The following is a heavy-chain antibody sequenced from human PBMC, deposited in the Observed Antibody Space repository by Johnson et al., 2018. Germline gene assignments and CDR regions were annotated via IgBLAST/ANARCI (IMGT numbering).Heavy chain of an antibody. Sequence: VQLVQSGGGLVQPGGSLRLSCAASGFTFSTYNLNWVRQAPGKGLEWVSSIRSDNNYIYYADSVKGRFTISRDNAKNPLYLQMNSLRADETAVYYCATYSGSFRDYWGQGTLVTVSS. CDR3: ATYSGSFRDY. CDR1: GFTFSTYN. D-gene: IGHD1-26*01. V-gene: IGHV3-21*01. CDR2: IRSDNNYI. J-gene: IGHJ4*02.